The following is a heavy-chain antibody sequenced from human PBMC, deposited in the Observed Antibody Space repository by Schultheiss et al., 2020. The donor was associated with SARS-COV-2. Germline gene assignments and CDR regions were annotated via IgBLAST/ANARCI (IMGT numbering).Heavy chain of an antibody. V-gene: IGHV3-43D*04. Sequence: GGSLRLSCAASGFTFDDYAMHWVRQAPGKGLEWVSLISWDGGSTYYADSVKGRFTISRDNAKNSLYLQMNSLRAEDTALYYCARAGCSSTSCYPWGQGTLVTVSS. CDR3: ARAGCSSTSCYP. D-gene: IGHD2-2*01. J-gene: IGHJ5*02. CDR2: ISWDGGST. CDR1: GFTFDDYA.